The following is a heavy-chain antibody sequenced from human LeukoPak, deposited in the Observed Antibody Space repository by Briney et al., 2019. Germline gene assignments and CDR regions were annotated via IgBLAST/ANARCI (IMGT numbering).Heavy chain of an antibody. V-gene: IGHV3-30*03. CDR3: ARIAAAGYNWLDP. CDR2: ISYDGSNK. D-gene: IGHD6-13*01. J-gene: IGHJ5*02. Sequence: GGSLRLSCAASGFTFSSYGMHWVRQAPGKGLEWVAVISYDGSNKYYADSVKGRFTISRDNSKNTLYLQMNSLRAEDTAVYYCARIAAAGYNWLDPWGQGTLVTVSS. CDR1: GFTFSSYG.